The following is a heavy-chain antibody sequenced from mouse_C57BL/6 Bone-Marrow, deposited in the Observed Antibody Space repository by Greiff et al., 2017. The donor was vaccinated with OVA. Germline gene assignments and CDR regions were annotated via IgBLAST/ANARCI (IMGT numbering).Heavy chain of an antibody. J-gene: IGHJ3*01. Sequence: QVQLKQSGPGLVQPSQSLSITCKVSGFSFTSYGVHWVRQSPGKGLEWLGVIWSGGSTDYNAAFMSRLSIIKYNSTIHVFFKRNSQQADDTAIYYCAKNDGSSYLAWFAYWGQGTLVTVSA. CDR1: GFSFTSYG. V-gene: IGHV2-5*01. D-gene: IGHD1-1*01. CDR2: IWSGGST. CDR3: AKNDGSSYLAWFAY.